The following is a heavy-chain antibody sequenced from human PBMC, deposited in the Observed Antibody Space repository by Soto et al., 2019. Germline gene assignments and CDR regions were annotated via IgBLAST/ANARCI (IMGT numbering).Heavy chain of an antibody. CDR2: FYYSEST. V-gene: IGHV4-39*01. CDR1: GGSTSSGPYS. CDR3: ARLGGYCSSTSCYGYYGMDV. D-gene: IGHD2-2*01. Sequence: SETLSLTCTVSGGSTSSGPYSWGWIRQPPGKGLEWIGTFYYSESTYYNPSLESRVTISVDTSKNQFSLKVSSVTVADTAVYYCARLGGYCSSTSCYGYYGMDVWGQGTTVTVSS. J-gene: IGHJ6*02.